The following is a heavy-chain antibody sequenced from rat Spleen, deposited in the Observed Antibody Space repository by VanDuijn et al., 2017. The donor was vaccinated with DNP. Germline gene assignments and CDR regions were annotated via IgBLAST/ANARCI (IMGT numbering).Heavy chain of an antibody. Sequence: EVQLVESGGGPVQPGRSLKLSCVASGFIFSNYWMTWIRQAPGKGLEWVASITNIDGNTYYPDSVKGRFTVSRDNAKSTLYLQMNSLRSEDTATYYCTRENWVLDYWGQGVMVTVSS. V-gene: IGHV5-31*01. D-gene: IGHD1-7*01. CDR2: ITNIDGNT. CDR1: GFIFSNYW. J-gene: IGHJ2*01. CDR3: TRENWVLDY.